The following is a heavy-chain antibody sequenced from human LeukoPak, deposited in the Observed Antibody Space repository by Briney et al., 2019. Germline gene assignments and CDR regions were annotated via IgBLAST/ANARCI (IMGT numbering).Heavy chain of an antibody. CDR3: ARLNWNDESGWFDP. V-gene: IGHV1-46*01. D-gene: IGHD1-1*01. Sequence: ASVKVSCKASGYTFSSYYMHWVRQAPGQGLEWMGVINPSGGSTSYAQKFQGRIIMTRDTSTSTVYMELSSLRSEDTAVYYCARLNWNDESGWFDPWGQGTLVTVSS. CDR1: GYTFSSYY. J-gene: IGHJ5*02. CDR2: INPSGGST.